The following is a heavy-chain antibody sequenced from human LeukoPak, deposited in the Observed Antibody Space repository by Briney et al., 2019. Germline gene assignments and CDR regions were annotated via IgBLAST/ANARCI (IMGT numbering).Heavy chain of an antibody. CDR3: ARDFGNSHIDY. D-gene: IGHD4-23*01. CDR2: INPNNGGA. J-gene: IGHJ4*02. Sequence: ASVKVSCKASGYTFTAYYVHWVRQAPGQGLEWMGWINPNNGGALYAQSFQGRVTLTRDTSISTTYMELTSLISDDTSVYYCARDFGNSHIDYWGQGTLVTVSS. V-gene: IGHV1-2*02. CDR1: GYTFTAYY.